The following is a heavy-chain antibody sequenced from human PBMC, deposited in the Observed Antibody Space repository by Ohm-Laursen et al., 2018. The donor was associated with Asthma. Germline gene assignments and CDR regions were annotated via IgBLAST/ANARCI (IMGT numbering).Heavy chain of an antibody. D-gene: IGHD1-26*01. CDR3: ARGIVGASDDNWFDP. CDR2: ISAYNGNT. J-gene: IGHJ5*02. Sequence: GASVKVSCKASGYTFTSYGISWVRQAPGQGLEWMGWISAYNGNTNYAQKLQGRVTMTTDTSPSTAYMELRGLRSDDTAVYYCARGIVGASDDNWFDPWGQGTLVTVSS. V-gene: IGHV1-18*01. CDR1: GYTFTSYG.